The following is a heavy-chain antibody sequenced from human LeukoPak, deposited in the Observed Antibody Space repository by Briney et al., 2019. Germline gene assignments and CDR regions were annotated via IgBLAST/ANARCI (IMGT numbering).Heavy chain of an antibody. CDR3: ARDSNSYYYYYGMDV. CDR2: ISNSSSYI. CDR1: GFTFSSYS. J-gene: IGHJ6*02. D-gene: IGHD4-11*01. Sequence: PGGSLRLSCAASGFTFSSYSMNWVRQAPGKGLEWVSSISNSSSYIYYADSVKGRFTISRDNAKNSLYLQMNSLRAEDTAVYYCARDSNSYYYYYGMDVWGQGTTVTVSS. V-gene: IGHV3-21*01.